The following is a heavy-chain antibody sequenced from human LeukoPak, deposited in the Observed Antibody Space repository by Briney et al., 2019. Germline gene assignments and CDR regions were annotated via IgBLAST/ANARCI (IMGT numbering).Heavy chain of an antibody. D-gene: IGHD1-1*01. Sequence: GGSLRLSCAASGFTFSSYSMNWVRQAPGKGLEWVSSISSSSSYIYYADSVKGRFTISRDNAKNSLYLQMNSLRAEDRAVYYCASLVSERGYYYYYMDVWGKGTTVTVSS. V-gene: IGHV3-21*01. CDR3: ASLVSERGYYYYYMDV. J-gene: IGHJ6*03. CDR2: ISSSSSYI. CDR1: GFTFSSYS.